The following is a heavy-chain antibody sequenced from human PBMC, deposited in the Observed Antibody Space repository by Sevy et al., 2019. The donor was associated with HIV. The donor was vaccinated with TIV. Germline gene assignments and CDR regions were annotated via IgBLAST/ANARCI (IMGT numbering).Heavy chain of an antibody. Sequence: GGSLRLSCAASGFTFDDYAMHWVRQAPGKGLEWVSGISWNSGSIGYADSVKGRFTISRDNAKNSLYLQMNSLRAEDTAVYYCAKDIKSITMVRGVIMPSDFDYWGQGTLVTVSS. CDR2: ISWNSGSI. CDR1: GFTFDDYA. V-gene: IGHV3-9*01. CDR3: AKDIKSITMVRGVIMPSDFDY. D-gene: IGHD3-10*01. J-gene: IGHJ4*02.